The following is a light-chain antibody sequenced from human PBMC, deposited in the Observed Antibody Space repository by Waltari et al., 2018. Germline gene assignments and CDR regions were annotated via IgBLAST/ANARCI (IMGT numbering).Light chain of an antibody. Sequence: LVLTQSPSASASLGASVKITCSLPGEYSAYAIAWHQKQPLMGPRDLMTVNGDGGHKKGDGISERCSGSSADLDRYLIISRLQSDDEADYFCQTWGTGIQVFGSGTKLTVL. CDR1: GEYSAYA. CDR2: VNGDGGH. J-gene: IGLJ3*02. V-gene: IGLV4-69*01. CDR3: QTWGTGIQV.